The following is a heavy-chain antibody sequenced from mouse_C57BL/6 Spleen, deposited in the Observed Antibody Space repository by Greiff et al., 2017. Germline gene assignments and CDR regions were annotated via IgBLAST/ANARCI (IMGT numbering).Heavy chain of an antibody. CDR1: GFTFTDYY. J-gene: IGHJ2*01. Sequence: EVQRVESGGGLVQPGGSLSLSCAASGFTFTDYYMSWVRQPPGKALEWLGFIRNKANGYTTEYSASVKGRFTISRDNSQSILYLQMNALRTEDSATYYCARCVITTDDFDYWGQGTTLTVSS. CDR2: IRNKANGYTT. V-gene: IGHV7-3*01. D-gene: IGHD1-2*01. CDR3: ARCVITTDDFDY.